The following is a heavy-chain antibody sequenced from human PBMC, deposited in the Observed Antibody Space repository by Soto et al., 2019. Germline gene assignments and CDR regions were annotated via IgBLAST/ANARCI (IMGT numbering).Heavy chain of an antibody. CDR1: GFTFSSYG. Sequence: VQLVESGGGLVKPGGSLRLSCAASGFTFSSYGMHWVRQAPGKGLEWVAVIWYDGSNKYYADSVKGRFTISRDNSKNTLYLQMNSLRAEDTAVYYCAREASSDYDILTGYYKDWGQGTLVTVSS. D-gene: IGHD3-9*01. CDR2: IWYDGSNK. V-gene: IGHV3-33*08. CDR3: AREASSDYDILTGYYKD. J-gene: IGHJ4*02.